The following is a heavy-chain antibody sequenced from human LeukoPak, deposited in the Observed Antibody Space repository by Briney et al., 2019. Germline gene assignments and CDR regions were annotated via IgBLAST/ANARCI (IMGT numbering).Heavy chain of an antibody. CDR1: GGSISSSSYY. J-gene: IGHJ3*02. D-gene: IGHD2-2*02. CDR3: ANYQLLYRNDAFDI. Sequence: PSETLSLTCTVSGGSISSSSYYWGWIRQPPGKGLEWIGSIYYSGSTNYNPSLKSRVTISVDTSKNQFSLKLSSVTAADTAVYYCANYQLLYRNDAFDIWGQGTMVTVSS. CDR2: IYYSGST. V-gene: IGHV4-39*07.